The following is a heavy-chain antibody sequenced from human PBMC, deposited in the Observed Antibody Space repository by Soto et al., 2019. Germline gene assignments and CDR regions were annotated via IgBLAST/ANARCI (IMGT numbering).Heavy chain of an antibody. J-gene: IGHJ6*02. CDR2: INHSGST. D-gene: IGHD2-2*01. CDR3: ARLRRYCSSTSCYYYYGMDV. CDR1: GGSFSGYY. Sequence: SETLSLTCAVYGGSFSGYYWSWIRQPPGKGLEWIGEINHSGSTNYNPSLKSRVTISVDTSKNQFSLKLSSVTAADTAVYYCARLRRYCSSTSCYYYYGMDVWGQGTTVTVSS. V-gene: IGHV4-34*01.